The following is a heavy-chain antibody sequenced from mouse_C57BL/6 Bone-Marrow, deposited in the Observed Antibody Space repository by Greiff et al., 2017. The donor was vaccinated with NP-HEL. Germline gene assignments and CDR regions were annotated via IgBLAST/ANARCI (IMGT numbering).Heavy chain of an antibody. V-gene: IGHV1-61*01. CDR1: GYTFTSYW. Sequence: QVQLQQPGAELVRPGSSVKLSCKASGYTFTSYWMDWVKQRPGQGLEWIGNIYPSDSETHYNQKFKDKATLTVDKSSSTAYMQLSSLTSEDSAVYFCARWTYYYGSSYNYWGQGTTLTVSS. CDR3: ARWTYYYGSSYNY. D-gene: IGHD1-1*01. CDR2: IYPSDSET. J-gene: IGHJ2*01.